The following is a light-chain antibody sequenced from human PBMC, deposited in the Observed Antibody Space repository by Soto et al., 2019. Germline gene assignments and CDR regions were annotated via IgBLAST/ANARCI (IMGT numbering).Light chain of an antibody. CDR2: GAF. CDR3: QQYGSSPWS. V-gene: IGKV3-20*01. CDR1: QSVRSSY. J-gene: IGKJ1*01. Sequence: EAVLTQSPGTLSLSPGERANFSCRASQSVRSSYVAWYQQKPGQAPRLLIYGAFRRATGIPDRFSGSGSGTDFTLTINRLEPEDFAVYYCQQYGSSPWSFGQGTKVEIK.